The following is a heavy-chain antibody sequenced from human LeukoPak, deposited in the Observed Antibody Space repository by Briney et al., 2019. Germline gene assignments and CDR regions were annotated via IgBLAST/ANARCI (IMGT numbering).Heavy chain of an antibody. D-gene: IGHD4-23*01. CDR3: ARGARKGDDYGGFFDY. V-gene: IGHV3-21*01. J-gene: IGHJ4*02. CDR2: ISSSSSYI. Sequence: GGSLRLSCAASGFTFSSYSMNWVRQAPGKGLEWVSSISSSSSYIYYADSVKGRFTISRDNAKNSLYLQMNSLRAEDTAVYYCARGARKGDDYGGFFDYWGQGTLVTVSS. CDR1: GFTFSSYS.